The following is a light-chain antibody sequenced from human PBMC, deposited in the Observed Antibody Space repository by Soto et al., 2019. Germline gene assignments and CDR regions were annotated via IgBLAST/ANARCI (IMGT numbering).Light chain of an antibody. CDR3: QQTNSFPLT. CDR2: AAS. J-gene: IGKJ4*01. CDR1: PNLSSW. Sequence: DIQMTQSPSSVSASVGDRVTVTRRASPNLSSWLAWYQQKPGEAPKLMIYAASSLQSGVTSRFSGSGSGSDFILTINSLQPEDFATYYCQQTNSFPLTFGGGTNVEIK. V-gene: IGKV1-12*01.